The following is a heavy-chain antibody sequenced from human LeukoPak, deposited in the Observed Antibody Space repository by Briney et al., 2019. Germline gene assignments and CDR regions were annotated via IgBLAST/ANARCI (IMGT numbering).Heavy chain of an antibody. CDR1: GFTFHVYA. J-gene: IGHJ6*03. CDR3: AKDFSYSSSWYGVLYFYYYMDG. CDR2: ISGDGSST. D-gene: IGHD6-13*01. V-gene: IGHV3-43*02. Sequence: GGSLRLSCAASGFTFHVYAMHWVRQAPGKGLEWVSLISGDGSSTYYADSVKGRFTISRDNSKNSLYLQMNSLRTEDTALYYCAKDFSYSSSWYGVLYFYYYMDGWGKGTTVTVSS.